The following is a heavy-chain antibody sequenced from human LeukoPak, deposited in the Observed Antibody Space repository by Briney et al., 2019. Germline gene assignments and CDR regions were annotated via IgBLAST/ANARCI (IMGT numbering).Heavy chain of an antibody. CDR2: TSGTADRT. CDR1: GFTFSSYA. CDR3: ANSRGYGSGNL. J-gene: IGHJ5*02. V-gene: IGHV3-23*01. Sequence: PGGSLRLSCAASGFTFSSYAMSWVRQAPGKGLEWVSATSGTADRTYYVGSVKGRFTVSRDNSKNMLYLQMSGLRTEDTAVYYCANSRGYGSGNLWGQGTLVTVSS. D-gene: IGHD3-10*01.